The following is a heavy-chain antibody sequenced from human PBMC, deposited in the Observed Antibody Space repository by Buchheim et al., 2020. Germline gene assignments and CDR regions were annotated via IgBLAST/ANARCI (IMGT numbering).Heavy chain of an antibody. V-gene: IGHV3-33*01. Sequence: QVQLVESGGGVVQPGRSLRLSCAASGFTFSSYGMHWVRQAPGKGLEWVAVIWYDGSNKYYAASVKGRFTISRDNSNTPPILQMNSLRAEDTAVYYCARDPRGSSHLDYWGQGTL. J-gene: IGHJ4*02. CDR1: GFTFSSYG. CDR2: IWYDGSNK. D-gene: IGHD1-26*01. CDR3: ARDPRGSSHLDY.